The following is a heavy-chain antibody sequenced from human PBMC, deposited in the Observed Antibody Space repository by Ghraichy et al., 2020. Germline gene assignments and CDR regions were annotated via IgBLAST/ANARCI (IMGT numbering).Heavy chain of an antibody. J-gene: IGHJ4*02. CDR2: INNNGAST. CDR3: VKDQSRSRAATTTTSDY. D-gene: IGHD4-11*01. Sequence: GGSLRLSCSASGFTFDYYIMHWVRQAPGKGLEFVSSINNNGASTFYADSVKGRFSISRDNSKNTLYLQMSSLRAEDTALYYCVKDQSRSRAATTTTSDYWGQGTLVTVSS. V-gene: IGHV3-64D*06. CDR1: GFTFDYYI.